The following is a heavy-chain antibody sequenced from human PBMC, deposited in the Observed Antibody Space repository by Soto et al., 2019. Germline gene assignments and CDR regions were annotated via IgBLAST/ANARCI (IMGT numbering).Heavy chain of an antibody. CDR1: GGSINSYY. CDR2: IYYTGST. J-gene: IGHJ4*02. D-gene: IGHD6-13*01. V-gene: IGHV4-59*01. CDR3: AREIISSRWVILDY. Sequence: PSETLSLTCTVSGGSINSYYWSWIRQPPGKRLEWIGYIYYTGSTNYNPSLKSRVTLSVDTSKNQFSLKLSSVTAADTAVYYCAREIISSRWVILDYWGQGTLVTVSS.